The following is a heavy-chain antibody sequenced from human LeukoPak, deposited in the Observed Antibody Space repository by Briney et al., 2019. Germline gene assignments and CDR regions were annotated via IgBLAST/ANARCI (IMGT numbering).Heavy chain of an antibody. CDR1: GFTFSSYA. V-gene: IGHV3-23*01. D-gene: IGHD3-3*01. CDR3: ARDLGYDFWSGYYRGDWFDP. J-gene: IGHJ5*02. Sequence: GGSLRLSCAASGFTFSSYAMSWVRQAPGKGLEWVSAISGSGGSTYYADSVKGRFTISRDNSKNTLYLQVNSLRAEDTAVYYCARDLGYDFWSGYYRGDWFDPWGQGTLVTVSS. CDR2: ISGSGGST.